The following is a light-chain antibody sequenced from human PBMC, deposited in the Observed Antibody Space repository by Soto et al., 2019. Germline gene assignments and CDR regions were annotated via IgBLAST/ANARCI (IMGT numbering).Light chain of an antibody. CDR2: WAS. V-gene: IGKV4-1*01. CDR3: QQYYSTPVT. Sequence: DIVMTQSPDSLAVSLGERATINCKSSQSILFSSNNKNYLTWYQQKPGQPPKPLIYWASTRESGVPDRFSGSGSGTDFTLTISSLQAVDVAVYYCQQYYSTPVTFGGGTKVEIK. CDR1: QSILFSSNNKNY. J-gene: IGKJ4*01.